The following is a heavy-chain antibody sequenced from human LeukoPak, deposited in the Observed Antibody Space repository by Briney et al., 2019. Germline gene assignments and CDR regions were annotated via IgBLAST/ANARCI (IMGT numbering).Heavy chain of an antibody. D-gene: IGHD3-10*01. J-gene: IGHJ4*02. Sequence: QPGGSLRLSCAASGFTFSSYGMHWVRQAPGKGLEWVAVISYDGSNKSYADSVKGRFTISRDNAKNTLYLQMNNLRAEDTAVYYCATDYYVSGSYRLFYWGEGTLVTVSS. CDR2: ISYDGSNK. V-gene: IGHV3-30*03. CDR1: GFTFSSYG. CDR3: ATDYYVSGSYRLFY.